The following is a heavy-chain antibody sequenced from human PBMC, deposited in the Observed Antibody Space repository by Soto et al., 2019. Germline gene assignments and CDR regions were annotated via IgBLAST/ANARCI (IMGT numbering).Heavy chain of an antibody. CDR2: IGTAGDT. D-gene: IGHD6-13*01. Sequence: GGSLRLSCAASGFTFSSYDMHWVRQATGKGLEWVSAIGTAGDTYYPGSVKGRFTISRENAKNSLYLQMNSLRAGDTAVYYCARDLRGGGAAAGNNYYYYGMDVWGQGTTVTV. V-gene: IGHV3-13*01. CDR3: ARDLRGGGAAAGNNYYYYGMDV. CDR1: GFTFSSYD. J-gene: IGHJ6*02.